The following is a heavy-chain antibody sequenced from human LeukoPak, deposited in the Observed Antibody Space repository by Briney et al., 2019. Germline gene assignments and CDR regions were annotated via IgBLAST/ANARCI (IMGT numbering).Heavy chain of an antibody. CDR1: GYTLTELS. CDR2: FDPEDGET. Sequence: ASVKVSCKVSGYTLTELSMHWVRQAPGKGLEWMGGFDPEDGETIYAQKFQGRVTMTTDTSTSTAYMEVRSLRSDDTAVYFCARVEGPSIFGVIDYWGQGTLVTISS. D-gene: IGHD3-3*01. V-gene: IGHV1-24*01. J-gene: IGHJ4*02. CDR3: ARVEGPSIFGVIDY.